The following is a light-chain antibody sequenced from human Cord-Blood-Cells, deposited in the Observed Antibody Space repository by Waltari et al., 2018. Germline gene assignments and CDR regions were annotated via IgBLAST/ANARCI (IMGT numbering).Light chain of an antibody. CDR2: EGS. J-gene: IGLJ2*01. CDR1: SSDVGSYNL. Sequence: QSALTQPASVSGSPGQAITISCTGTSSDVGSYNLVSWYQQHPGKAPKLMIYEGSKRASGVSNRFARSKSGNTSCLTSSGLQAEDEADYYCCSYAGSSTVVFGGGTKLTVL. CDR3: CSYAGSSTVV. V-gene: IGLV2-23*01.